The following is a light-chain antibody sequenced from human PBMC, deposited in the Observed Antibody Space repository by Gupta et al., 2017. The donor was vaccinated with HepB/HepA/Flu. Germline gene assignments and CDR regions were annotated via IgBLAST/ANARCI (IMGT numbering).Light chain of an antibody. J-gene: IGKJ4*01. CDR2: ETS. Sequence: EMVLTHTAATLSLSPGVRATLSCRASQIVTSYFAWYQQKPGQAPRLLIYETSNRDPGITARFYGSKSGTDFTLSISSQEPEDFAVYYCQQRRHGPTGVFFGGGTKIEIK. CDR3: QQRRHGPTGVF. CDR1: QIVTSY. V-gene: IGKV3-11*01.